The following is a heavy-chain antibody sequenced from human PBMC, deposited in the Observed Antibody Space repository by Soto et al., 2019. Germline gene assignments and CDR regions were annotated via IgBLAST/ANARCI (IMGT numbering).Heavy chain of an antibody. V-gene: IGHV3-23*01. CDR3: AKEPEMARRGLDY. CDR2: INSNGDST. Sequence: EIQVLESGGGLVQPGWSLRLSCAASGFTFGNFAMAWVRQAPGKGLEWVSTINSNGDSTYYADYVKGRFTTSSDNSENTLYLQMNSLRVEDTAVYYCAKEPEMARRGLDYWGQGTLVTVSS. CDR1: GFTFGNFA. J-gene: IGHJ4*02.